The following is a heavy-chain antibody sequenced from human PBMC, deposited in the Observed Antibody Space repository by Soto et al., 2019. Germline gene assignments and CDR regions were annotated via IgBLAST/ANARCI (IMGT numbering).Heavy chain of an antibody. CDR2: ISGSGGSK. CDR1: GFTFSTYA. V-gene: IGHV3-23*01. Sequence: EVQLLESGGGLVQPGGSLRLSCAASGFTFSTYAMSWVRQAPGKGLEWVSAISGSGGSKYYADSVKGRFTISRDDSKKALYLQMNSLRAEDTAVYYCATFHGGVVATGFPGVWGQGTMVTVSS. CDR3: ATFHGGVVATGFPGV. J-gene: IGHJ6*02. D-gene: IGHD5-12*01.